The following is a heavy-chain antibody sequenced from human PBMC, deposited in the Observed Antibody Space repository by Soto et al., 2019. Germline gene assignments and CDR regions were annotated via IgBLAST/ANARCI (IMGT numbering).Heavy chain of an antibody. CDR1: GFTFSTSA. D-gene: IGHD1-26*01. Sequence: SVKVSCKASGFTFSTSAMQWVRQARGQRLEWIGWIVVGSGHTDYAQKFQERVTITRDMSTSTAYMELSSLRSEDTAVYYCAADPALVPGYYYGLDVWGQGTTVTVSS. CDR3: AADPALVPGYYYGLDV. V-gene: IGHV1-58*02. J-gene: IGHJ6*02. CDR2: IVVGSGHT.